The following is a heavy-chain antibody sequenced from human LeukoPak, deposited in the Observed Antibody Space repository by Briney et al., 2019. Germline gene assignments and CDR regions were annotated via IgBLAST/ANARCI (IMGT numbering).Heavy chain of an antibody. J-gene: IGHJ4*02. CDR3: ARDYYGVGDY. V-gene: IGHV3-74*01. CDR2: INSDGSST. CDR1: GLTVNNYW. D-gene: IGHD4-17*01. Sequence: GGSLRLSCAASGLTVNNYWMHWVRRAPGKGLVWVSRINSDGSSTSYADSVKGRFTISRDNAKNTLYLQMNSLRAEDTAVYYCARDYYGVGDYWGQGTLVTVSS.